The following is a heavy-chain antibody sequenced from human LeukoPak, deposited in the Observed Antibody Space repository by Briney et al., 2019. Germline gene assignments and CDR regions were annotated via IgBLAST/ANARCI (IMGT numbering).Heavy chain of an antibody. Sequence: SETLSLTCTVSGGSISSGDYYWSWIRQPPGKGLDWIGYIYYSGSTYYNPSLKSRVTISVDTSKNQFSLKLSSVTAADTAVYYCQGYSSGWSVFGYAFDIWGQGTMVTVSS. CDR3: QGYSSGWSVFGYAFDI. D-gene: IGHD6-19*01. CDR1: GGSISSGDYY. CDR2: IYYSGST. V-gene: IGHV4-30-4*08. J-gene: IGHJ3*02.